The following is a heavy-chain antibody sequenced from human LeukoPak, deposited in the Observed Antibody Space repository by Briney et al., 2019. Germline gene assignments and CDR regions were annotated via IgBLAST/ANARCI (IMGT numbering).Heavy chain of an antibody. CDR2: INHSGST. D-gene: IGHD3-22*01. CDR3: ARDYYDSSGYVCAFDI. Sequence: PSETLSLTCAVYGGSFSGYYWSWIRQPPGKGLEWIGEINHSGSTNYNPSLKSRVTILVDTSKNQFSLKLSSVTAADTAVYYCARDYYDSSGYVCAFDIWGQGTMVTVSS. V-gene: IGHV4-34*01. J-gene: IGHJ3*02. CDR1: GGSFSGYY.